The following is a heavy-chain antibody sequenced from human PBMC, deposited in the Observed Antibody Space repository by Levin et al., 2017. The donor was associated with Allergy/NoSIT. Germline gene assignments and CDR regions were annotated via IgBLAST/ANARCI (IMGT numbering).Heavy chain of an antibody. CDR2: INSDGSST. CDR1: GFTFSSYW. V-gene: IGHV3-74*01. D-gene: IGHD3-16*02. CDR3: ARGPNYDYVWGSYRPPGGWYFDL. Sequence: GESLKISCAASGFTFSSYWMHWVRQAPGKGLVWVSRINSDGSSTSYADSVKGRFTISRDNAKNTLYLQMNSLRAEDTAVYYCARGPNYDYVWGSYRPPGGWYFDLWGRGTLVTVSS. J-gene: IGHJ2*01.